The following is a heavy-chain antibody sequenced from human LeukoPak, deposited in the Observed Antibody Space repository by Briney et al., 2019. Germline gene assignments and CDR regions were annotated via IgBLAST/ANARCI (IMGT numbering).Heavy chain of an antibody. J-gene: IGHJ3*02. Sequence: SETLSLTCTVSGGSISSGGYYWSWIRQPPGKGLEWIGYIYHSGSTYYNPSLKSRVTISVDRSKNQFSLKLSSVTAADTAVYYCARDRDCSSTSCYANAFDIWGRGTMVTVSS. CDR2: IYHSGST. CDR3: ARDRDCSSTSCYANAFDI. D-gene: IGHD2-2*01. V-gene: IGHV4-30-2*01. CDR1: GGSISSGGYY.